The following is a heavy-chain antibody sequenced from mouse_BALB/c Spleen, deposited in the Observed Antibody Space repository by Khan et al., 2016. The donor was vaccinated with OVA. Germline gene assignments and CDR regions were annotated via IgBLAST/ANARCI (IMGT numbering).Heavy chain of an antibody. D-gene: IGHD2-3*01. CDR3: ATDDGYSFFAY. V-gene: IGHV1S137*01. CDR1: DYTFTDYL. CDR2: VSTYYGNT. Sequence: QVQLQQSGPELVRPGVSVKISCKGSDYTFTDYLMHWVQQSHAKSLEWIGAVSTYYGNTNYNQKFKGKAIMTVDKSSSTAYMELAGLTSEDTAISYCATDDGYSFFAYLCQGTLVTVSA. J-gene: IGHJ3*01.